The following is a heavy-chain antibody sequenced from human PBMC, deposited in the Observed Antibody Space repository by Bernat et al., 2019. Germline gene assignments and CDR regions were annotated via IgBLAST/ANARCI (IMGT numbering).Heavy chain of an antibody. Sequence: QVQLVQSGAEVKKPGASVKVSCKASGYTFTSYAMHWVRQAPGQRLEWMGWINAGNGNTKYSQKFQGRVTITRDTSASTAYMELSSLRSEDTAVYYCARPAVEWFGEFENWFDPWGQGTLVTVSS. J-gene: IGHJ5*02. D-gene: IGHD3-10*01. V-gene: IGHV1-3*01. CDR1: GYTFTSYA. CDR3: ARPAVEWFGEFENWFDP. CDR2: INAGNGNT.